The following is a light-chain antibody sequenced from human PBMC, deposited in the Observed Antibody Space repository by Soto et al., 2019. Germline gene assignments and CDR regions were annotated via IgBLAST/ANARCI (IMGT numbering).Light chain of an antibody. CDR2: GAS. CDR3: QQYGSSGT. CDR1: QSVSSN. V-gene: IGKV3-20*01. J-gene: IGKJ1*01. Sequence: EVVMTQSTATLSVSRGERVTLSCRASQSVSSNLAWYQQKPGQAPRLLIYGASTRATGIPDRFSGSGSGTDFTLTISRLEPEDFAVCYCQQYGSSGTFGQGTKVDIK.